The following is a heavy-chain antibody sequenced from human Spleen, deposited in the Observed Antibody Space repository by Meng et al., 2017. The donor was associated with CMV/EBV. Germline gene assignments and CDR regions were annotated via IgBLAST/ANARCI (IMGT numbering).Heavy chain of an antibody. Sequence: QVQLVQSGAEVKKPGASVKVSCKASGYTFTSYGISWVRQAPGQGLEWMGWISAYNGDTKSAQKLQGRVTMSVDTSKNQFSLKLSSVTAADTAVYYCASGSPGAHDYWGQGTLVTVSS. D-gene: IGHD1-26*01. V-gene: IGHV1-18*01. CDR3: ASGSPGAHDY. CDR2: ISAYNGDT. J-gene: IGHJ4*02. CDR1: GYTFTSYG.